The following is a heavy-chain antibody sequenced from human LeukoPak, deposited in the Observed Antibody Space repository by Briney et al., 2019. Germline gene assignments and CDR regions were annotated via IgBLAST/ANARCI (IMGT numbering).Heavy chain of an antibody. CDR2: IYTSGST. Sequence: SQTLSLTCTVSGGSISSGSYCWSWIRQPAGKGLEWIGRIYTSGSTNYNPSLKSRVTISLDTSKNQFSLKLSSVTAADTAVYYCANSIDFDYGDYYFDYWGQGALVTISS. CDR3: ANSIDFDYGDYYFDY. D-gene: IGHD4-17*01. V-gene: IGHV4-61*02. CDR1: GGSISSGSYC. J-gene: IGHJ4*02.